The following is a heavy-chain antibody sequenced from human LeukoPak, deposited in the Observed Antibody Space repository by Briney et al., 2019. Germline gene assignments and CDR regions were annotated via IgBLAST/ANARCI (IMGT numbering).Heavy chain of an antibody. CDR3: VREYYYYRSGYRALRY. V-gene: IGHV3-7*01. J-gene: IGHJ4*02. Sequence: PGGSLRLSCAASGFTFCNFWMSWVRQAPGKGLEWEANIKEDGSEDHFVDSVKGRFTISGDNAKNSLYLQMSSLRAEDTAVYYCVREYYYYRSGYRALRYWGQGTLVTVSS. CDR1: GFTFCNFW. D-gene: IGHD3-22*01. CDR2: IKEDGSED.